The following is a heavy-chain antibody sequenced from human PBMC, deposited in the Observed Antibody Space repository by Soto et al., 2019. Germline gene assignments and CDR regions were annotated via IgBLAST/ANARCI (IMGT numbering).Heavy chain of an antibody. CDR2: INHSGST. D-gene: IGHD3-3*01. CDR3: ARVVITIFGVVRKYNWFDP. CDR1: GGSFSCYY. V-gene: IGHV4-34*01. J-gene: IGHJ5*02. Sequence: SETLSLTSAVYGGSFSCYYWSWIRQPPGEGLEWIGEINHSGSTNYNPSLKSRVTISVDTSKNQFSLKLSSVTAADTAVYYCARVVITIFGVVRKYNWFDPWGQGTLVTVSS.